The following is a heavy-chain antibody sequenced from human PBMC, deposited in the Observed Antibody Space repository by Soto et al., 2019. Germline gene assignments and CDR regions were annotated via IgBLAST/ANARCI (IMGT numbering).Heavy chain of an antibody. Sequence: QVQLQESGPGLVKPSETLSLTCTVSGGSISSYYWSWIRQPPGKGLEWIGYIYYSGSTNYNPSLKSRVTISVDTSKNQFSLKLSSVTAADTAVYYCARRSGSGGIGQYDYWGQGTLVTVSS. CDR2: IYYSGST. V-gene: IGHV4-59*08. CDR1: GGSISSYY. J-gene: IGHJ4*02. D-gene: IGHD2-15*01. CDR3: ARRSGSGGIGQYDY.